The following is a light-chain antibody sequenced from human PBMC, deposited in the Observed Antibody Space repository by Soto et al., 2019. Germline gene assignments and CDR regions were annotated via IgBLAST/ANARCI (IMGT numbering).Light chain of an antibody. CDR3: HQHAASPLT. CDR1: QSVGNNY. J-gene: IGKJ3*01. Sequence: EIVLTQSPGTLSLSPGERATLSCRASQSVGNNYLSWYQQKPGQAPRLLIHTASNRATGIPDRFSRSGSGTDFSLTISRLEPQDVAVYFCHQHAASPLTFGPGTKV. V-gene: IGKV3-20*01. CDR2: TAS.